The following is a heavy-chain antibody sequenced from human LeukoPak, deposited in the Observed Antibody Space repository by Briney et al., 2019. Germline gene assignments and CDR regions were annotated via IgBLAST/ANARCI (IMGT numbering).Heavy chain of an antibody. V-gene: IGHV4-39*07. CDR3: AREAYYDFWSGYEYYYYMDV. J-gene: IGHJ6*03. CDR2: IYYSGST. CDR1: GGSICSSSYY. Sequence: SETLSLTCTVSGGSICSSSYYWGWIRQPPGKGLEWIGSIYYSGSTYYNPSLKSRVTISVDTSKNQFSLKLSSVTAADTAVYYCAREAYYDFWSGYEYYYYMDVWGKGTTVTVSS. D-gene: IGHD3-3*01.